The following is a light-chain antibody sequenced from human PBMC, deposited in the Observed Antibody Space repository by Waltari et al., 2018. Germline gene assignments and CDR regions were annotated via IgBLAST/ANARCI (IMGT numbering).Light chain of an antibody. CDR3: QSYDTTLSAVV. CDR2: SFA. J-gene: IGLJ2*01. Sequence: QSVLTQPRSVSGAPGQRVTISCSGTKSTLGADFNVHWYQQVPGTAPKLLLHSFANRPSGVSDRFSGFKSGASASLVITGLQAEDEAMYYCQSYDTTLSAVVFGGGTRLTV. V-gene: IGLV1-40*01. CDR1: KSTLGADFN.